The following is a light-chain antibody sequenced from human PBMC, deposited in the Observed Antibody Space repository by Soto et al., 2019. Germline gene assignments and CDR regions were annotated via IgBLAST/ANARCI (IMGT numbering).Light chain of an antibody. V-gene: IGKV3-20*01. Sequence: EIVLTQSPGTLSLSPGESATLSCRASQSVSANYLAWYQQKPGQAPRLLIYGASSRATGIPDRFSGSGSETDFTLTISRLEPEDFAVYYCQQYGISPFTFGQGTKLESK. J-gene: IGKJ2*01. CDR3: QQYGISPFT. CDR2: GAS. CDR1: QSVSANY.